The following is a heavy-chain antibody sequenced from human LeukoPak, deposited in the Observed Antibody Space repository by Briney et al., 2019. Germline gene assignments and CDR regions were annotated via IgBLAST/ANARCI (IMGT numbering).Heavy chain of an antibody. V-gene: IGHV3-66*01. CDR3: ARTTHAFDI. CDR2: TYSGGSS. J-gene: IGHJ3*02. D-gene: IGHD1-1*01. Sequence: PGGSLRLSFAASGLTVSSIYISWFRQAPGKGLEWVSLTYSGGSSYYADSVEGRFTISRDIPKNTLYLQMSSLRAEDTAVYYCARTTHAFDIWGQGTLVTVSS. CDR1: GLTVSSIY.